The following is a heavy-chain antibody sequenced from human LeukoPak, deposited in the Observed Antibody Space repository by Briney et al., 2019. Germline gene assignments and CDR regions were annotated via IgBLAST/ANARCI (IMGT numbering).Heavy chain of an antibody. CDR2: IWYDGSNK. CDR1: GFTFSSYG. D-gene: IGHD3-22*01. V-gene: IGHV3-33*06. CDR3: AKDTYYYDSSGYCED. J-gene: IGHJ4*02. Sequence: GGSLRLSCAASGFTFSSYGMHWVRQAPGKGLEWVAVIWYDGSNKYYADSVKGRFTISRDNSKNTLYLQMNSLRAEDTAVYYCAKDTYYYDSSGYCEDWGQGTLVTVSS.